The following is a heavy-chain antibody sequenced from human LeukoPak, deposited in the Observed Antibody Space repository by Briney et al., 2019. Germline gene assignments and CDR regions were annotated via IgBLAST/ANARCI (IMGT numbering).Heavy chain of an antibody. J-gene: IGHJ4*02. Sequence: SETLSLTCTVSGGSISSSSYYWGWIRQPPGKGLEWIGSIYYSGSTYYNPSLKSRVTISIDTSNNQFSLKMSSVTAADTAVYYCVRRQWGSSNVDYWGQGTLVTVSS. CDR3: VRRQWGSSNVDY. CDR2: IYYSGST. CDR1: GGSISSSSYY. V-gene: IGHV4-39*01. D-gene: IGHD7-27*01.